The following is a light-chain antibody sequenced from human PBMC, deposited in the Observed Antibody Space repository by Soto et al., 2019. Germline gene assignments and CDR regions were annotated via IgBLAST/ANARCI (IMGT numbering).Light chain of an antibody. Sequence: ETVLTQSPGTLSLSPGERATLSCMATQSVSSNYLAWYQQKPGQAPRLLIYGASTRATGIPDRFSGSGSGTDFTLTIIRLEPEDFAVYYCQQFGRSPPSSTFGQGTKVEIK. CDR3: QQFGRSPPSST. CDR2: GAS. CDR1: QSVSSNY. V-gene: IGKV3-20*01. J-gene: IGKJ1*01.